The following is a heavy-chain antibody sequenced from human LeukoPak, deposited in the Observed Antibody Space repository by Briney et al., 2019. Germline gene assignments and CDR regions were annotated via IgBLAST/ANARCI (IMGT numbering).Heavy chain of an antibody. V-gene: IGHV1-69*04. CDR1: GGTFSSYA. CDR3: ARVPTYYAAFDI. D-gene: IGHD3-16*01. Sequence: ASVKVSCKASGGTFSSYAISWVRQAPGQGLEWMGRIIPILGIANYAQKFQGRVTITADKSTSTAYMELSSLRSEDTAVYYCARVPTYYAAFDIWGQGTMVTVSS. J-gene: IGHJ3*02. CDR2: IIPILGIA.